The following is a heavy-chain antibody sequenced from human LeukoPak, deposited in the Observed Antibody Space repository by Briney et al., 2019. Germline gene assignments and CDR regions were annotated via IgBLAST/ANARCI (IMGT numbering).Heavy chain of an antibody. J-gene: IGHJ5*02. V-gene: IGHV4-34*01. CDR2: INHSGST. CDR3: ARGGRHCSGGSCYRGHNWFDP. CDR1: GGSFSGYY. Sequence: PSETLSLTCAVYGGSFSGYYWSWIRQPPGKGLEWIGEINHSGSTNYNPSLKSRVTISVDTSKNQFSLKLSSVTAADTAVYYCARGGRHCSGGSCYRGHNWFDPWGQGTLVTVSS. D-gene: IGHD2-15*01.